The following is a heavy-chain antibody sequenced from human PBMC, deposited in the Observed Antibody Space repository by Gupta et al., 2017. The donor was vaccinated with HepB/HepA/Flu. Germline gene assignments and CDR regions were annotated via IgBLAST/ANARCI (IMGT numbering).Heavy chain of an antibody. J-gene: IGHJ6*02. CDR3: ARQGRGPTGMDV. CDR2: IYPGDSEI. Sequence: EVQLVQSGAAVKKPGESLKISCQGSGYTFTSYWLGWVRQMPGKGLEWMGIIYPGDSEIRYSPSFQGQVTISADGSISTAYLEWNSLKASDTGIYYCARQGRGPTGMDVWGQGTTVTVSS. V-gene: IGHV5-51*01. D-gene: IGHD5-12*01. CDR1: GYTFTSYW.